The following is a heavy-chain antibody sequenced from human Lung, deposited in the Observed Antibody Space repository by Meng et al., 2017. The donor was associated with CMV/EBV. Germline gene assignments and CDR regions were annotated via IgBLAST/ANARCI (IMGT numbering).Heavy chain of an antibody. D-gene: IGHD3-22*01. CDR3: SGFRVGGYSTDY. CDR1: GGTFSSYA. Sequence: XVXVSCKASGGTFSSYAISWVRQAPGQGLEWMGGIIPILGIANYAQKFQGRVTITAAKSTSTAYMELSSLRSEDTAVYYCSGFRVGGYSTDYWGQGTLVTVSS. V-gene: IGHV1-69*10. J-gene: IGHJ4*02. CDR2: IIPILGIA.